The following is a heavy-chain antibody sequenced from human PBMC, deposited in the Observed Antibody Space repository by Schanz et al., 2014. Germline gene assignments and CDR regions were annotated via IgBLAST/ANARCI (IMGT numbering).Heavy chain of an antibody. CDR1: GFTFSSYA. D-gene: IGHD3-9*01. J-gene: IGHJ5*02. V-gene: IGHV3-23*01. CDR3: AKAADWPVTRFDP. Sequence: EVQLLESGGGLVEPGGSLRLSCAASGFTFSSYAMTWVRQAPGKGLEWVSALSEGGGGTHYADSVRGRFTISSDSSKNTLYLRMSSLRADDTAVYYCAKAADWPVTRFDPWGQGTLVTVSS. CDR2: LSEGGGGT.